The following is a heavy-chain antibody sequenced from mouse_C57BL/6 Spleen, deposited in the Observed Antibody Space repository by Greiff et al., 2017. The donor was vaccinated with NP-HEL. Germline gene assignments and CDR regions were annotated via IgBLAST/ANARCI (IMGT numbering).Heavy chain of an antibody. CDR1: GFTFSDYY. V-gene: IGHV5-16*01. CDR3: AREGSYDWYFDV. D-gene: IGHD1-1*01. J-gene: IGHJ1*03. Sequence: EVKLMESEGGLVQPGSSMKLSCTASGFTFSDYYMAWVRQVPEKGLEWVANINYDGSSTYYLDSLKSRFIISRDNAKNILYLQMSSLKSEDTATYYCAREGSYDWYFDVWGTGTTVTVSS. CDR2: INYDGSST.